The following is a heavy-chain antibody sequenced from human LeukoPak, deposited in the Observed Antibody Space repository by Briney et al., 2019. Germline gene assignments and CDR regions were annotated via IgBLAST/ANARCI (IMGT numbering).Heavy chain of an antibody. Sequence: PGRSLRLSCAASGFTFDDYTMHWVRQAPGKGLEWVSLIHWDGDDTYYADSVEGRFTISRDNSKSSLYLQMNSLRAGDTAVYYCARSYSGWSIDYWGQGTLVTVSS. D-gene: IGHD6-19*01. CDR3: ARSYSGWSIDY. J-gene: IGHJ4*02. V-gene: IGHV3-43*01. CDR1: GFTFDDYT. CDR2: IHWDGDDT.